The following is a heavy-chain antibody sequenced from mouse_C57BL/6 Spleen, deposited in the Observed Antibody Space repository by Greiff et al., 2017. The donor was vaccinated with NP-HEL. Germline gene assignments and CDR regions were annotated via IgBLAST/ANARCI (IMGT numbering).Heavy chain of an antibody. J-gene: IGHJ2*01. CDR1: GYTFTSYW. D-gene: IGHD1-1*01. V-gene: IGHV1-7*01. CDR3: AQCGSSYDDYCDY. CDR2: INPSSGYT. Sequence: QVQLQQSGAELAKPGASVKLSCKASGYTFTSYWMHWVKQRPGQGLEWIGYINPSSGYTKYNQKFKDKATLTADKSSSTAYMQLSSLTYEDSAVYYCAQCGSSYDDYCDYWGQGTTLTVSS.